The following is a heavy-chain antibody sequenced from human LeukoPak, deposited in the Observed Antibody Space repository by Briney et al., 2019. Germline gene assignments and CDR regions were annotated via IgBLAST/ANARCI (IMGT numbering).Heavy chain of an antibody. Sequence: PGGSLRFSCAASGFTFSSYAMSWVRQAPGKGLEWVSAISGSGGSTYYADSVKGRFTISRDNSKNTLYLQMNSLRAEDTAVYYCAKDQGYFDWFAIDYWGQGTLVTVSS. V-gene: IGHV3-23*01. CDR3: AKDQGYFDWFAIDY. J-gene: IGHJ4*02. CDR2: ISGSGGST. D-gene: IGHD3-9*01. CDR1: GFTFSSYA.